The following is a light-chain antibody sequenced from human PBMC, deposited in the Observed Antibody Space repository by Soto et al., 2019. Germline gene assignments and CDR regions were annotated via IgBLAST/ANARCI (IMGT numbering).Light chain of an antibody. CDR2: DAS. V-gene: IGKV3-11*01. J-gene: IGKJ5*01. Sequence: EIVVTHSPATLSLSPGERATLSCRTSQSVSTALAWYQQRPGQAPRLLFSDASNRAPDTPARFSGSGSGTDFTLTISSLEPEDFAVYYCQQRGNWPIAFGQGTRLEIK. CDR3: QQRGNWPIA. CDR1: QSVSTA.